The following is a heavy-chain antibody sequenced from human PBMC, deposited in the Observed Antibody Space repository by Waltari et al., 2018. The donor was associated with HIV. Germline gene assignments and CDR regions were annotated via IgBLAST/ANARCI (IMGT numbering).Heavy chain of an antibody. D-gene: IGHD3-9*01. CDR3: AKGVAYDLLTGFSPLDY. CDR1: KFSLSTYA. J-gene: IGHJ4*02. Sequence: EVQLLESGGGLVQPGGSLRLSCAASKFSLSTYAMSWVRQAPGKGLEWVSIISGDGITTDYADSVQGRLTISRDNSKNTLSLQMSSLRGEDTAVYYCAKGVAYDLLTGFSPLDYWGQGTLVTVSS. CDR2: ISGDGITT. V-gene: IGHV3-23*01.